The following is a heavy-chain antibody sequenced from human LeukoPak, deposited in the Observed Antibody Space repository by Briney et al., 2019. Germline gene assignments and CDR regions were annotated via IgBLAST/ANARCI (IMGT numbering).Heavy chain of an antibody. CDR3: STGAGGY. V-gene: IGHV3-7*05. D-gene: IGHD4-23*01. CDR2: IKQDGTE. CDR1: GFTFSNAW. J-gene: IGHJ4*02. Sequence: GGSLRLSCAASGFTFSNAWMNWVRQAPGKGLEWVASIKQDGTEKYVDSVKGRFTISRDNAKSSLYLQMNTLRAEDTAVYYCSTGAGGYWGQGTLVTVSS.